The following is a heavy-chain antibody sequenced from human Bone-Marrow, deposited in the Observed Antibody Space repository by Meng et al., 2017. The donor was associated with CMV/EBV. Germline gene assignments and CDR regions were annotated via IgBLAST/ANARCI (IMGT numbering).Heavy chain of an antibody. V-gene: IGHV1-2*02. CDR1: GHTFTGYY. CDR2: INPNSGGT. CDR3: ARGKRAGSCNWFDP. Sequence: ASVKVSCKASGHTFTGYYMHWVRQAPGQGLEWMGWINPNSGGTNYAQKFQGRVTMTRDTSISSAYMELSRLRSDDTAVYYCARGKRAGSCNWFDPWGQGTLVTVSS. J-gene: IGHJ5*02.